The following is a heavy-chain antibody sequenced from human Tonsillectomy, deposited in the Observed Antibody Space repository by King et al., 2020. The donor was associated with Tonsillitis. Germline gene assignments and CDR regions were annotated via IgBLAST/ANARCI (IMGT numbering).Heavy chain of an antibody. V-gene: IGHV3-30-3*01. CDR2: ISYDGSNK. Sequence: VQLVESGGGVVQPGRSLRLSCAASGFTFSSYAMHWVRQAPGKGLEWVAVISYDGSNKYYADSVKGRFTISRDNTKNTLYLQVNSLRAEDTAVYYCARGGEDSSGYYYYYYGLDVWGQGTTVTVSS. J-gene: IGHJ6*02. CDR3: ARGGEDSSGYYYYYYGLDV. CDR1: GFTFSSYA. D-gene: IGHD3-22*01.